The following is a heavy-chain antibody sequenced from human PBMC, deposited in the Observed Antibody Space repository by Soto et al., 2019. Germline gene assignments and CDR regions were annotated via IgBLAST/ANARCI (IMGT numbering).Heavy chain of an antibody. CDR2: INHSGST. V-gene: IGHV4-34*01. CDR3: ASSIAARGGVLDY. CDR1: GGSFSGYY. J-gene: IGHJ4*02. D-gene: IGHD6-6*01. Sequence: SETLSLTCAVYGGSFSGYYWSWIRQPPGKGLEWIGEINHSGSTNYNPSLKSRVTISVDTSKNQFSLKLSSVTAADTAVYYCASSIAARGGVLDYWGQGTLVTVSS.